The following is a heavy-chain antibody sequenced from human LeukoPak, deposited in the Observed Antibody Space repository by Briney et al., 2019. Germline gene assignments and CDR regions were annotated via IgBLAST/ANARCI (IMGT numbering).Heavy chain of an antibody. CDR2: IYYSGST. J-gene: IGHJ4*02. Sequence: SETLSLTCAVYGGSFSGYYWSWIRQPPGKGLEWIGYIYYSGSTNYNPSLKSRVTISVDTSKNQFSLKLSSVTAADTAVYYCARATMEYGYYYDFDYWGQGTLVTVSS. CDR1: GGSFSGYY. CDR3: ARATMEYGYYYDFDY. D-gene: IGHD3-22*01. V-gene: IGHV4-59*01.